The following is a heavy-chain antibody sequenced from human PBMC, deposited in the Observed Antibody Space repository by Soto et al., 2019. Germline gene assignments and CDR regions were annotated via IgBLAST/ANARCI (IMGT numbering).Heavy chain of an antibody. J-gene: IGHJ6*02. D-gene: IGHD3-22*01. CDR3: ARLTTFYFDTSGYGMDV. Sequence: PGESLKISCEGSGYNFDIHCIAWVRQMPGKGLEWMGVIYPSNSDTRYSPAFQGQVTISVDKSISTAYLQWSSLKVSDTAMYYCARLTTFYFDTSGYGMDVWGQGTTVTVSS. V-gene: IGHV5-51*01. CDR1: GYNFDIHC. CDR2: IYPSNSDT.